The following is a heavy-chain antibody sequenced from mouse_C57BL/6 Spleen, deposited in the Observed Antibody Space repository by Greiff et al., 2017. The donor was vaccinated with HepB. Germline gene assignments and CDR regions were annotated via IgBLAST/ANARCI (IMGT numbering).Heavy chain of an antibody. Sequence: EVKLQESGGGLVQPGGSLKLSCAASGFTFSDYYMYWVRQTPEKRLEWVAYISNGGGSTYYPDTVKGRFTISRDNAKNTLYLQMSRLKSEDTAMYYCARHRYWGQGTLVTVSA. J-gene: IGHJ3*01. CDR3: ARHRY. CDR2: ISNGGGST. CDR1: GFTFSDYY. V-gene: IGHV5-12*01.